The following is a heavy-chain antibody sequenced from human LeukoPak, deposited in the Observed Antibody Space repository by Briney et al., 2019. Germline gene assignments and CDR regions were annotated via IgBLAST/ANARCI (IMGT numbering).Heavy chain of an antibody. V-gene: IGHV1-69*04. D-gene: IGHD2-15*01. CDR1: GGTFSSYT. CDR3: ARESDYCSGGSCYLGAFDI. CDR2: IIPILGIA. Sequence: APVKVSCKASGGTFSSYTISWVRQAPGQGLEWMGRIIPILGIANYAQKFQGRVTITADKSTSTAYMELSSLRSEDTAVYYCARESDYCSGGSCYLGAFDIWGQGTMVTVSS. J-gene: IGHJ3*02.